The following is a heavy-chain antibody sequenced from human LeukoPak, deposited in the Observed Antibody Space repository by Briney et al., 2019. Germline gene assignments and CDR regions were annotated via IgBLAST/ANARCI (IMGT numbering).Heavy chain of an antibody. J-gene: IGHJ6*02. V-gene: IGHV4-4*07. D-gene: IGHD2-2*03. CDR1: GGSISSYY. Sequence: SETLSLTCTVSGGSISSYYWSWIRQPAGKGLEWIGRIYTSGSTNSNPSLKSRVTMSVDTSKNQFSLKLSSVTAADTAVYYCARDGSPVYYYYGMDVWGQGTTVTVSS. CDR2: IYTSGST. CDR3: ARDGSPVYYYYGMDV.